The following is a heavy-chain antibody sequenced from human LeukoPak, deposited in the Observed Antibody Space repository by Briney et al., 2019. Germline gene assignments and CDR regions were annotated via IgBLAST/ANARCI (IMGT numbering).Heavy chain of an antibody. Sequence: VSRISSEGSSTTYADSVKGRFTISRDNAKDTLYLQMNSLRAEDTAVYYCAKDWRSSTSFDPWGQGTLVTVSS. V-gene: IGHV3-74*01. CDR3: AKDWRSSTSFDP. D-gene: IGHD2-2*01. J-gene: IGHJ5*02. CDR2: ISSEGSST.